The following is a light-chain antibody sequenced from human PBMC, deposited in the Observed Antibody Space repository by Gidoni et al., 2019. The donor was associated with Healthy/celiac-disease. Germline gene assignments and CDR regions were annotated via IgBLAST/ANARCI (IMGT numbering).Light chain of an antibody. CDR3: QQYDNLPLT. V-gene: IGKV1-33*01. Sequence: DIQMTQSPSSLSASVGDRVTITCQASKDISNYLNWYQQKPGKAPKLLIYDASNLETGVPSRFSGSGSGTDFTLTISSMQPEDIATYYCQQYDNLPLTFGGGTKVEIK. CDR1: KDISNY. J-gene: IGKJ4*01. CDR2: DAS.